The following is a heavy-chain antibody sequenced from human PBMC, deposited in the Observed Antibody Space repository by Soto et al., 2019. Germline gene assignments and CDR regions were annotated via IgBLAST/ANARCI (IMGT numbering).Heavy chain of an antibody. Sequence: QVQLVQSGAEVKKPGASVKVSCKTSGYTFTNHSISWVRQAPGQGLEWMGWISTYNGNTKYAQNLQGRVTMTTDTSTNTAYMELRSLRSDDTAVYYCAPHAYSSGHHSDWGQETLVTVSS. CDR2: ISTYNGNT. J-gene: IGHJ4*02. CDR1: GYTFTNHS. CDR3: APHAYSSGHHSD. D-gene: IGHD6-19*01. V-gene: IGHV1-18*01.